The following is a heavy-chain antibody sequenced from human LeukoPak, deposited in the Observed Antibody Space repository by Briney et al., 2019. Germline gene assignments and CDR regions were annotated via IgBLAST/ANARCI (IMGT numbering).Heavy chain of an antibody. J-gene: IGHJ6*04. D-gene: IGHD5-12*01. CDR1: GFTFSDYY. CDR2: ISSSGSTK. CDR3: ARKDYGGYAYYYYGLDV. Sequence: PGGSLRLSCAASGFTFSDYYMSWIRQAPGKGLEWVSYISSSGSTKYYADSVKGRFTISRDNAKNSLYLQMNSLRAEDTAVYYCARKDYGGYAYYYYGLDVWGKGTTVTVSS. V-gene: IGHV3-11*04.